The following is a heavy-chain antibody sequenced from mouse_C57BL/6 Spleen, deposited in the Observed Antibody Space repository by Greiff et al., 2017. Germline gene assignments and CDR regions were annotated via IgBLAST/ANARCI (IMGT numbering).Heavy chain of an antibody. V-gene: IGHV5-17*01. CDR2: ISSGSSTI. CDR3: ARGILGSSFDWYFDV. CDR1: GFTFSDYG. D-gene: IGHD1-1*01. Sequence: EVMLVESGGGLVKPGGSLKLSCAASGFTFSDYGMHWVRQAPEKGLEWVAYISSGSSTIYYADTVKGRFTISRDNAKNTLFLQMTSLRSEDTAMYYCARGILGSSFDWYFDVWGTGTTVTVSS. J-gene: IGHJ1*03.